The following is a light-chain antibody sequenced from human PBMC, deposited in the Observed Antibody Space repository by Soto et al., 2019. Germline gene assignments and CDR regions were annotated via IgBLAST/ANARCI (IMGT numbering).Light chain of an antibody. CDR1: QSLLHDNGTNY. Sequence: DIVMTQSPLSLPVTPGEPASISCRSSQSLLHDNGTNYVDGVLQKPGHPPQVLIYLGSNRASGVPDRFRGSGSGTDFTLKISRVEAEDVGVYYCMQTLQTPWTFGLGTKVEIK. J-gene: IGKJ1*01. CDR3: MQTLQTPWT. CDR2: LGS. V-gene: IGKV2-28*01.